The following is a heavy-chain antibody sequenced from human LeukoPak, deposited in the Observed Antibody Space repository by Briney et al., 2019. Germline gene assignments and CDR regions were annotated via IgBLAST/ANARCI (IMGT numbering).Heavy chain of an antibody. CDR1: GYTFTSYA. CDR2: INAGNGNT. Sequence: ASVKVSCKASGYTFTSYAMHWVRQAPGQRLEWMGWINAGNGNTKYSQKFQGRVTITRDTSASTAYMELSSLRSEGTAVYYCARLSSSTSCYLVYWGQGTLVTVSS. D-gene: IGHD2-2*01. CDR3: ARLSSSTSCYLVY. V-gene: IGHV1-3*01. J-gene: IGHJ4*02.